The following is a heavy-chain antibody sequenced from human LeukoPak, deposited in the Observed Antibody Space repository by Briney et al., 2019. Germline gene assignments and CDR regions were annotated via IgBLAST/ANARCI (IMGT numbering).Heavy chain of an antibody. Sequence: SETLSLTCAVYGGSFSGYYWSWIRQPPGKGLEWIGEINHSGSTNYNPSLKSRVTISVDTSKNQFSLKLSSVTAADTAVYYCARACRGIQLCSPFDYWGQGTLVTVSS. CDR2: INHSGST. J-gene: IGHJ4*02. V-gene: IGHV4-34*01. CDR3: ARACRGIQLCSPFDY. CDR1: GGSFSGYY. D-gene: IGHD5-18*01.